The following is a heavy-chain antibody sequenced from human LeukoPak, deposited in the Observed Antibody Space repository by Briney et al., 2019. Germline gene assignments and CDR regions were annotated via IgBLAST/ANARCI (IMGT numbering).Heavy chain of an antibody. CDR1: GGTFSSYA. J-gene: IGHJ4*02. V-gene: IGHV1-69*05. Sequence: ASVKVSCKASGGTFSSYAISWVRQAPGQGLEWMGGIIPIFGTANYAQKFQGRVTITTDESTSTAYMELSSLRSEDTAVYYCARGPTRGLPHSDYWGQGTLVTVSS. CDR3: ARGPTRGLPHSDY. D-gene: IGHD5-18*01. CDR2: IIPIFGTA.